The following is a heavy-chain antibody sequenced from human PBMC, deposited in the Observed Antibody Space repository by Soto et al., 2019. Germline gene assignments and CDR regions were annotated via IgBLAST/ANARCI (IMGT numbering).Heavy chain of an antibody. CDR1: GYSFSSHT. V-gene: IGHV1-3*01. CDR3: ARDRHYSPHHRYDY. D-gene: IGHD5-18*01. Sequence: RASVKVSCKASGYSFSSHTIHWLRQAPGQGLEWMGWINSGNGNTDYSQKFKGRLTISRDRSASTVYMELRSLTSEDTAMLYCARDRHYSPHHRYDYWGQGTQVSVSS. J-gene: IGHJ4*02. CDR2: INSGNGNT.